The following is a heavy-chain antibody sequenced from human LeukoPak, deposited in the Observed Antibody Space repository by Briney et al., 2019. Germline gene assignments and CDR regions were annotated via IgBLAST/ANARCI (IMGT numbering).Heavy chain of an antibody. CDR2: INHSGST. V-gene: IGHV4-34*01. CDR1: GGSFSGYY. J-gene: IGHJ5*02. D-gene: IGHD5-24*01. CDR3: ARDQMWFDP. Sequence: PSETLSLTCAVYGGSFSGYYWSWIRQPPGKGLEWIGEINHSGSTNYNPSLKSRVTISVDTSKNQFSLKLSSVTAADTAVYYCARDQMWFDPWGQGTLVTVSS.